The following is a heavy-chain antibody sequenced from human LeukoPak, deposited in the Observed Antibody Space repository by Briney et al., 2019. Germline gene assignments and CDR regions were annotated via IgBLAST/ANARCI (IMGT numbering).Heavy chain of an antibody. J-gene: IGHJ6*03. D-gene: IGHD3-22*01. CDR1: GGSIGSSY. V-gene: IGHV4-4*09. CDR2: IYTSGTT. CDR3: ARLTDYYDSSGFYYYYMDV. Sequence: PSETLSLTCTVSGGSIGSSYWSWIRQPPGKGLEWIGYIYTSGTTNYNPSLKSRVTTSVDTSKNQFSLKLSSVTAADTAVYYCARLTDYYDSSGFYYYYMDVWGKGTTVTVSS.